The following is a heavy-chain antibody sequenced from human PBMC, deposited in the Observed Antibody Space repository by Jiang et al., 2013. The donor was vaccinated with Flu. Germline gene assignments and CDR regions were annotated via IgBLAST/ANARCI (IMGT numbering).Heavy chain of an antibody. CDR3: ARERRIVVVVAAPLDY. J-gene: IGHJ4*02. D-gene: IGHD2-15*01. CDR1: GFTFSSYA. Sequence: SLRLSCAASGFTFSSYAMHWVRQAPGKGLEWVAVISYDGSNKYYADSVKGRFTISRDNSKNTLYLQMNSLRAEDMAVYYCARERRIVVVVAAPLDYWGQGTLVTVSS. CDR2: ISYDGSNK. V-gene: IGHV3-30*04.